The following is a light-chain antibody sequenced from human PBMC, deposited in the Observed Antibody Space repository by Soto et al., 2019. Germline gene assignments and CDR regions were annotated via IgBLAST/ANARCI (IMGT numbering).Light chain of an antibody. Sequence: QSALTQPASVSGSPGQSITISCTGTSSDVGGYNYVSWYQQHPGKAPKLMIYDVSNRPSGVSNRFSGSKSGNTASLTISGLQAEDEADYSCSSYRSSSRIFGGGTKLTVL. CDR1: SSDVGGYNY. CDR2: DVS. V-gene: IGLV2-14*03. CDR3: SSYRSSSRI. J-gene: IGLJ2*01.